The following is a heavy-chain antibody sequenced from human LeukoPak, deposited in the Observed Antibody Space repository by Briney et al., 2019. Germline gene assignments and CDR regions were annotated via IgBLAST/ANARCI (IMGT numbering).Heavy chain of an antibody. CDR2: INHSGST. CDR1: GGSFSGYY. CDR3: ARVRWFGDRWFDP. D-gene: IGHD3-10*01. Sequence: SETLSLTCAVYGGSFSGYYWSWIRQPSGKGLEWIGEINHSGSTNYNPSLKSRVTISVDTSKNQFSLKLSSVTAADTAVYYCARVRWFGDRWFDPWGQGTLVTVSS. J-gene: IGHJ5*02. V-gene: IGHV4-34*01.